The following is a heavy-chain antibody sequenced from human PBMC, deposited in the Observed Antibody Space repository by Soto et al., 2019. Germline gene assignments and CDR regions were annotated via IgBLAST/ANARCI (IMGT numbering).Heavy chain of an antibody. CDR1: GGTFISYT. J-gene: IGHJ4*02. CDR2: IIPILDIS. CDR3: ARGPVEMATIRLDY. Sequence: QVQLVQSGAEVKKPGSSVKVSCKASGGTFISYTISWVRQAPGQGLEWMGRIIPILDISNYAQKFQGRVTITADKSTSTAYRELASLRSEDTAVYYCARGPVEMATIRLDYWGQGTLVTVSS. V-gene: IGHV1-69*02. D-gene: IGHD5-12*01.